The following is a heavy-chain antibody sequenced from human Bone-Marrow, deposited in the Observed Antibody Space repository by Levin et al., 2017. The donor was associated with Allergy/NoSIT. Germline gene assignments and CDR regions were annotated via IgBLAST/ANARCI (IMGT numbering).Heavy chain of an antibody. D-gene: IGHD6-13*01. Sequence: VASVKVSCKASGYTFTSYDINWVRQATGQGLEWMGWMNPNSGNTGYAQKFQGRVTMTRNTSISTAYMELSSLRSEDTAVYYCARGSPPIAAAGPTTLYGMDVWGQGTTVTVSS. CDR2: MNPNSGNT. CDR3: ARGSPPIAAAGPTTLYGMDV. J-gene: IGHJ6*02. V-gene: IGHV1-8*01. CDR1: GYTFTSYD.